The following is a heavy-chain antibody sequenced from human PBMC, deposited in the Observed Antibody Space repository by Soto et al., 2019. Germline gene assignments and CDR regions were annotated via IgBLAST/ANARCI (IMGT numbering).Heavy chain of an antibody. CDR2: IWYDGSNK. J-gene: IGHJ4*02. CDR3: ARAPEQLIYYFDY. CDR1: GFTFSSYG. Sequence: GGSLRLSCAASGFTFSSYGMHWVRQAPGKGLEWVEVIWYDGSNKYYADSLKGRFTISRDNSKNTLYLQMNSLRAEDTAVYYCARAPEQLIYYFDYWGQGTLVTVSS. V-gene: IGHV3-33*01. D-gene: IGHD6-19*01.